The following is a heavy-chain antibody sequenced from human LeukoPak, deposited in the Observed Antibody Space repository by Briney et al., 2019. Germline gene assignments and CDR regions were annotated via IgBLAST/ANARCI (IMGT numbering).Heavy chain of an antibody. D-gene: IGHD1-26*01. CDR2: IYTSGST. J-gene: IGHJ6*03. CDR1: GGSISSGSYY. V-gene: IGHV4-61*02. CDR3: ARSRGSYYLGYYMDV. Sequence: SSETLSLTCTVSGGSISSGSYYWSWIRQPAGKGLEWIGRIYTSGSTNYNPSLKSRVTISVDTSKNQFSLKLSSVTAADTAVYYCARSRGSYYLGYYMDVWGKGTTVTISS.